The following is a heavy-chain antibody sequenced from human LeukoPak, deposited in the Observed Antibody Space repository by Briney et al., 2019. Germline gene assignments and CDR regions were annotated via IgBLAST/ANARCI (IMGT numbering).Heavy chain of an antibody. Sequence: SETLSLTCTVSGGSISSYYWSWIRQPAGKGLEWIGRIYTSGSTNYNPSLKSRVTMSVDTSKNQFSLKLSSVTAADTAVYYCARGPVYYGSGSYYNPPDYWGQGTLATVSS. V-gene: IGHV4-4*07. CDR1: GGSISSYY. CDR2: IYTSGST. J-gene: IGHJ4*02. D-gene: IGHD3-10*01. CDR3: ARGPVYYGSGSYYNPPDY.